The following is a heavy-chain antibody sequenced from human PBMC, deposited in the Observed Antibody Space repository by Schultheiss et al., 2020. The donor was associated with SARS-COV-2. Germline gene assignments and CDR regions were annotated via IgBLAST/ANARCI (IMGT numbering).Heavy chain of an antibody. D-gene: IGHD4-23*01. J-gene: IGHJ4*02. CDR1: GGSVSSGSYY. CDR2: MHNTGST. V-gene: IGHV4-61*01. CDR3: ARDYGYGGFCYFDY. Sequence: SETLSLTCTVSGGSVSSGSYYWSWIRQPPGKGLEWIGCMHNTGSTRYNPFLESRLAMSVDTSKNQFSLKLSSVTAADTAVYYCARDYGYGGFCYFDYWGQGTLVTVSS.